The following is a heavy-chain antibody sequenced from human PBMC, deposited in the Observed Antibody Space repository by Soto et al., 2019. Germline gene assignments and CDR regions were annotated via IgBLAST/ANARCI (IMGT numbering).Heavy chain of an antibody. V-gene: IGHV1-69*13. J-gene: IGHJ6*02. D-gene: IGHD3-16*01. CDR1: GGTFRTSA. CDR2: IMPVFPRP. CDR3: ARGGYYDNFWKKLNYYGLDV. Sequence: SVKVSCKASGGTFRTSAISWVRQAPGQGLEWVGGIMPVFPRPKYAQNFKGRVTITADESTNTAYMELSSLRSDDTAVYHCARGGYYDNFWKKLNYYGLDVWG.